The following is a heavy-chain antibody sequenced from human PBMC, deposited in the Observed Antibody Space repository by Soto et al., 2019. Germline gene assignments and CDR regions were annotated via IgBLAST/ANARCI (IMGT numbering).Heavy chain of an antibody. CDR1: GGTFGSYA. CDR3: ARVSGYCSSTSCYGNYYYYMDG. Sequence: SVKVSCKASGGTFGSYAISWVRQAPGQGLEWMGGIIPIFGTANYAQKVQGRVTITGDESTSTAYMELSSLRPDDTAVYYCARVSGYCSSTSCYGNYYYYMDGWGKGTTVTVSS. D-gene: IGHD2-2*01. V-gene: IGHV1-69*13. CDR2: IIPIFGTA. J-gene: IGHJ6*03.